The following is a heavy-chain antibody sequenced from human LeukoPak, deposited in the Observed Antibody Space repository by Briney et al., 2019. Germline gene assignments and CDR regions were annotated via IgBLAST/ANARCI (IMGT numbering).Heavy chain of an antibody. V-gene: IGHV4-59*01. CDR3: ARASLVATERAFDI. Sequence: SSGTLSLTCTVSGGSISSYYWSWIRQPPGKGLEWIGYIYYSGSTNYNPSLKSRVTISVDTSKNQFSLKLSSVTAADTAVYYCARASLVATERAFDIWGQGTMVTVSS. J-gene: IGHJ3*02. CDR2: IYYSGST. D-gene: IGHD5-12*01. CDR1: GGSISSYY.